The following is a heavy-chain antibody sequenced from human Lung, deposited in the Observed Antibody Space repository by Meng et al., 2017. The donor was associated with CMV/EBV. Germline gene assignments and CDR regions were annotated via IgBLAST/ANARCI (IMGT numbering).Heavy chain of an antibody. CDR3: ARDFGSSWYPNWFDP. CDR1: GDCISSYY. D-gene: IGHD6-13*01. J-gene: IGHJ5*02. Sequence: QLEEAGRGRVKPSETQSLTCTVSGDCISSYYWSWFRQPAGKGLEWIGRISASGNTRYNPSLKSRVTMCVDTSKNQFSLKLSSATAADTAVYYCARDFGSSWYPNWFDPWGQGTLVTVSS. CDR2: ISASGNT. V-gene: IGHV4-4*07.